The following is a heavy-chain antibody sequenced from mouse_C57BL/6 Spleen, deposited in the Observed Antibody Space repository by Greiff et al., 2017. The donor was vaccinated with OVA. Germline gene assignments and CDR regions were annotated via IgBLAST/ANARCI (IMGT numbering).Heavy chain of an antibody. J-gene: IGHJ2*01. CDR1: GYTFTDYY. CDR2: INPNNGGT. CDR3: ARTDRIFDY. V-gene: IGHV1-26*01. Sequence: EVQLQQSGPELVKPGASVKISCKASGYTFTDYYMNWVKQSHGKSLEWIGDINPNNGGTSYNQKFKGKATLTVDKSSSTAYMELRSLTSEDSAVYYCARTDRIFDYWGQGTTLTVSS.